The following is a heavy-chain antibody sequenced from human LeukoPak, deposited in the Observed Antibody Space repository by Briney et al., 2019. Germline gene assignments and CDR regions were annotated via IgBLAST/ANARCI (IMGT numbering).Heavy chain of an antibody. CDR2: INAGNGNI. J-gene: IGHJ6*02. CDR1: GHTSTTYA. V-gene: IGHV1-3*01. Sequence: ASVKVSCKASGHTSTTYAIHWVRQAPGQGLEWMGWINAGNGNIKYSQRLQGRVTIIGDTSASTAYMELSSLRSEDTAVYYCARGYCSSTSCYMDVWGQGTTVT. D-gene: IGHD2-2*01. CDR3: ARGYCSSTSCYMDV.